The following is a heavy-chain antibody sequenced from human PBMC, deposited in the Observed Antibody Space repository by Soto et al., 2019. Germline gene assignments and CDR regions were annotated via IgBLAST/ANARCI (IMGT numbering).Heavy chain of an antibody. V-gene: IGHV3-33*01. D-gene: IGHD5-12*01. CDR2: IWYDGSNK. J-gene: IGHJ5*02. CDR3: AGRLASDGYTGIHDP. Sequence: QVQLVESGGGVVQPGRSLRLSCAASGFTFSSYGMHWVRQAPGKGLEWVAVIWYDGSNKYYADSVKGRFTISRDNSKNTLYLQMNSLRAEDTAVYYCAGRLASDGYTGIHDPWGQGTLVTVSS. CDR1: GFTFSSYG.